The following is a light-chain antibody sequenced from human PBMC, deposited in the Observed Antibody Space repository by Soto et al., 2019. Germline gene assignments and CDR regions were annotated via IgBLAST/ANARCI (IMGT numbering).Light chain of an antibody. CDR2: ATS. CDR1: QSVSRSH. V-gene: IGKV3-20*01. Sequence: EFVLTQSPGTLSLSPGERATLSCRASQSVSRSHLSWYQQKPVHAPRLLIYATSSRATGIPDRFSGSGSGTDFTLTISRLEPEDFAVYYCQQYGSSPITFGQGTRLEI. J-gene: IGKJ5*01. CDR3: QQYGSSPIT.